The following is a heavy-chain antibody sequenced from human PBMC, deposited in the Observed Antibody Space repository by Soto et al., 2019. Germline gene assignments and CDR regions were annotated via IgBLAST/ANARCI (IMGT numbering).Heavy chain of an antibody. CDR3: ARDSGRGWAFDI. J-gene: IGHJ3*02. D-gene: IGHD2-15*01. Sequence: EVQLVESGGGLAQPGESLRLSCAASGFTFGRSWMTWVRQAPGKGLEWVANIKPDGSEKDYVDSVKGRFTISRDNAQNSLYLQLNSLRVEDTPVYYCARDSGRGWAFDIWGQGTMVTVSS. CDR2: IKPDGSEK. V-gene: IGHV3-7*04. CDR1: GFTFGRSW.